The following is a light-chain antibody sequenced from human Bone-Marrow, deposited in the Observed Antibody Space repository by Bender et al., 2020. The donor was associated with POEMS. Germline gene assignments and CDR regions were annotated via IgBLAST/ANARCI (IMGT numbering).Light chain of an antibody. V-gene: IGLV1-44*01. CDR3: AVWDDSLNGWV. Sequence: QSVLTQPPSASGTPGQRVTISCSGGSSNIGAHAVNWYQHLPGTPPKLLIYSSHRRPTEGPDRFPGSRSGTSASLAISGLQSEDEADYYCAVWDDSLNGWVFGGGTKLTVL. CDR2: SSH. J-gene: IGLJ3*02. CDR1: SSNIGAHA.